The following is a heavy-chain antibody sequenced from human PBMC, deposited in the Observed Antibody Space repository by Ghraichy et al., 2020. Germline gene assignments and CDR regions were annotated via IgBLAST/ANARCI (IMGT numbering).Heavy chain of an antibody. D-gene: IGHD1-14*01. CDR3: ARGSFPNLKRAINS. V-gene: IGHV4-31*03. J-gene: IGHJ3*02. Sequence: SETLSLTCTVSGDSISSGGFFWNWVRQRPGEGLEWIGYIYNSVSTYYNPSLKSRLNLSGDTSANQFFLQLDSLTAADTALYDVARGSFPNLKRAINSWGQGTMVTVSS. CDR1: GDSISSGGFF. CDR2: IYNSVST.